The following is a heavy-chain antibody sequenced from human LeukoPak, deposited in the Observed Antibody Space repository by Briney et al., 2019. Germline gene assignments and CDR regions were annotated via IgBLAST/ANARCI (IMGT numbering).Heavy chain of an antibody. V-gene: IGHV3-48*03. D-gene: IGHD2-15*01. CDR3: ARGPRDPTEYCSRGACAPTYEV. J-gene: IGHJ4*02. CDR1: GFIFSDYE. CDR2: ISSSGRKI. Sequence: QPGGSLRLSCAVSGFIFSDYEMNWVRQAPGKRLEWVSYISSSGRKIYYADSVKGRFTISRDNAKNSLHLQMNSLRADDTAIYYCARGPRDPTEYCSRGACAPTYEVWGQGALVTVSS.